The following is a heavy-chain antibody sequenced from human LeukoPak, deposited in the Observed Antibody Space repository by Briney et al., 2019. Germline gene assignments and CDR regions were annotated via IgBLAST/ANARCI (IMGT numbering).Heavy chain of an antibody. CDR2: ISGGSSTI. J-gene: IGHJ4*02. CDR1: GFTFSSSS. CDR3: AKVALGYCSGGSCYTLDY. V-gene: IGHV3-48*01. Sequence: PGGSLRLSCAAFGFTFSSSSMNWVRQAPGKGLEWVSYISGGSSTIHYADSVKGRFTISRDNSKNTLYLQMNSLRVEDTAVYYCAKVALGYCSGGSCYTLDYWGQGTLVSVSS. D-gene: IGHD2-15*01.